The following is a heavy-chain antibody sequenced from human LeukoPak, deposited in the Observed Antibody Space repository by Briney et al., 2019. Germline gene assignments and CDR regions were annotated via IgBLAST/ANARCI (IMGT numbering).Heavy chain of an antibody. CDR3: ARDPPRITMIVDDY. Sequence: ASVKVSCKASGYTFTGYYMHWARQAPGQGLEWMGWINPNSGGTNYAQKFQGRVTMTRDTSISTAYMELSRLRSDDTAVYYCARDPPRITMIVDDYWGQGTLVTVSS. J-gene: IGHJ4*02. CDR2: INPNSGGT. V-gene: IGHV1-2*02. CDR1: GYTFTGYY. D-gene: IGHD3-22*01.